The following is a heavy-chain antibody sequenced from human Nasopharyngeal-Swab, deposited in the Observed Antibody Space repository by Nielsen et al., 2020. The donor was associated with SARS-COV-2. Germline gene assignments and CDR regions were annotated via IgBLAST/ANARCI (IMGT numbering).Heavy chain of an antibody. CDR2: IYYCGST. CDR3: ARDGRDYYGMDV. CDR1: GVSIRSFY. Sequence: SETLSLTCNVSGVSIRSFYWSWIRQPPAQGLEWIGYIYYCGSTKYNPSLKSRVTITIDTSKNQFSLNLSSVTAADTAVYYCARDGRDYYGMDVWGQGTTVTVSS. D-gene: IGHD1-26*01. J-gene: IGHJ6*02. V-gene: IGHV4-59*13.